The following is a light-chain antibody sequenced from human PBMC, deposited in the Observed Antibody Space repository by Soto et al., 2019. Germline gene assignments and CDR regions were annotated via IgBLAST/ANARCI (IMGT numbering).Light chain of an antibody. J-gene: IGKJ1*01. Sequence: DIQMTQSPSSLSASVGDRVTITCRASQDIGNYLAWYQQKPGEVPKLLIYAASTLQSGVPSRFSGSRSGTDFTLTISSLQPEDVATYYCQNYNSAPWTFGQGTKVETK. CDR1: QDIGNY. V-gene: IGKV1-27*01. CDR2: AAS. CDR3: QNYNSAPWT.